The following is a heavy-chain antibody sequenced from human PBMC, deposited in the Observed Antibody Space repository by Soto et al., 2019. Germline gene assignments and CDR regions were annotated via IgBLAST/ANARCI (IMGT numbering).Heavy chain of an antibody. CDR2: VSYDGNNK. J-gene: IGHJ4*02. CDR3: ARDPTVGDYYFDY. V-gene: IGHV3-30-3*01. CDR1: GFSFSHYA. Sequence: QVQLVESGGGVVQPGMSLRLSCATSGFSFSHYAMHWVRQAPGKGLEWVAVVSYDGNNKDYADSVRGRFTISRDYSKTTVFLQMNSLRAEDTAVYYCARDPTVGDYYFDYWGQGTLVTVSS. D-gene: IGHD4-17*01.